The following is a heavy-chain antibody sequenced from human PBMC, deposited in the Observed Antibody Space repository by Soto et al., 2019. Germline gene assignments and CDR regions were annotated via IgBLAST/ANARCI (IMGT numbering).Heavy chain of an antibody. CDR2: IYYSGST. CDR3: ARTSSDIWTGYLTGKRNFDY. Sequence: SETLALTCTVSAGSIRSRGYYCSWIRQHPGKGLEWMGYIYYSGSTYYNPSLKSRVTRSVDSSKNQFSLKLSSVTAANTAVYYCARTSSDIWTGYLTGKRNFDYWGRGTLVTVSS. J-gene: IGHJ4*02. CDR1: AGSIRSRGYY. V-gene: IGHV4-31*03. D-gene: IGHD3-9*01.